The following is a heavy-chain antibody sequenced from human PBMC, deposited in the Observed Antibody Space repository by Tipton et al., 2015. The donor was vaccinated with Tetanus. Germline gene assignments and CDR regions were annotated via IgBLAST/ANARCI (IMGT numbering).Heavy chain of an antibody. D-gene: IGHD2-15*01. V-gene: IGHV3-30*18. J-gene: IGHJ4*02. CDR3: AKEFQRARIRFFDS. Sequence: SLRLSCAASGFTLSRYTLNWVRQAPGKGLEWVAVISYDGSKNNYADSVKGRFTISRDNSKNMLYLQMNSLRPEDTAVYYCAKEFQRARIRFFDSWGQGSQVTASS. CDR2: ISYDGSKN. CDR1: GFTLSRYT.